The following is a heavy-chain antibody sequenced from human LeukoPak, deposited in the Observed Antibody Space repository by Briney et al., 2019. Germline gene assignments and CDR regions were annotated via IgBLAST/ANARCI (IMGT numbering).Heavy chain of an antibody. J-gene: IGHJ4*02. CDR3: AKVRFPLANCGGDCYSPFDY. Sequence: GGSLRLSCAASGFTFSSYAMSWVRQAPGKGLEWVSGISGYGGTTYHADSVEGRFTISRDNSKNTLYLQMNSLRAEDTAVYYCAKVRFPLANCGGDCYSPFDYWGQGTLVTVSS. V-gene: IGHV3-23*01. CDR1: GFTFSSYA. D-gene: IGHD2-21*01. CDR2: ISGYGGTT.